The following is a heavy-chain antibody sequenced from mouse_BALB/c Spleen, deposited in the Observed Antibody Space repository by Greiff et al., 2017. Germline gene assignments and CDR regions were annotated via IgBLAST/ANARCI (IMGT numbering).Heavy chain of an antibody. J-gene: IGHJ4*01. CDR1: GFTFSSYG. Sequence: EVKLMESGGGLVQPGGSLKLSCAASGFTFSSYGMSWVRQTPDKRLELVATINSNGGSTYYPGSVKGRFTISRDNAKNTLYLQMSSLKSEDTAMYYCARGITTVVAGDYYAMDYWGQGTSVTSPQ. D-gene: IGHD1-1*01. CDR3: ARGITTVVAGDYYAMDY. V-gene: IGHV5-6-3*01. CDR2: INSNGGST.